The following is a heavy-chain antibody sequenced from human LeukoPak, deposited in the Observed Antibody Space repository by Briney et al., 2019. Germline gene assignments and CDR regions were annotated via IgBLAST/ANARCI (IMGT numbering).Heavy chain of an antibody. D-gene: IGHD2-15*01. CDR2: IWYDGSNK. CDR3: ATDRATQYFDY. J-gene: IGHJ4*02. V-gene: IGHV3-30*02. Sequence: GGSLRLSCAASGITFRSYGMHWVRQAPGKGLEWVAFIWYDGSNKYYADSVKGRFTISRDNSRNTLFLQMNSLRAEDTAVYYCATDRATQYFDYWGQGTLVTVSS. CDR1: GITFRSYG.